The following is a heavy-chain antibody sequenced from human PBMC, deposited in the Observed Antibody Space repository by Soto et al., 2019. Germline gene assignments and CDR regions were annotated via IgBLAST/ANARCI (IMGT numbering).Heavy chain of an antibody. J-gene: IGHJ5*02. CDR3: ARGFEYSSSSNWFDP. CDR2: IYYSGST. Sequence: SETLSLTCSVSGASIYNGGYFWSWIRQHPGKGLEWIGYIYYSGSTYYNPSLKSRVTISVDTSKNQFSLKLSSVTAADTAVYYCARGFEYSSSSNWFDPWGQGTLVTVSS. D-gene: IGHD6-6*01. CDR1: GASIYNGGYF. V-gene: IGHV4-31*03.